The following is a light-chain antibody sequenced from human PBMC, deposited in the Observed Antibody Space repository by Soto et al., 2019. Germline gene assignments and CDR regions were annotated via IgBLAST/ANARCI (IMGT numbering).Light chain of an antibody. CDR2: DAS. CDR1: QDIGKY. J-gene: IGKJ3*01. Sequence: DIQMTQSPSSLSASAGDRVTISCQASQDIGKYLNWYQQKPGKAPKLLIYDASSLEIGVPSRFSGSGSGTDFTFTISSLQPEDIATYYCQQYDNLFTFGPGTKVDIK. V-gene: IGKV1-33*01. CDR3: QQYDNLFT.